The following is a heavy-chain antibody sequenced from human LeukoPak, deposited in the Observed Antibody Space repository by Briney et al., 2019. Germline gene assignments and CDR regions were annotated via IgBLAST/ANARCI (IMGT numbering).Heavy chain of an antibody. CDR1: GFTFSSYA. CDR2: ISGSGGST. D-gene: IGHD3-3*01. CDR3: AKVDVLRFLEWLPALSPVNYYYSMDV. Sequence: GGSLRLSCAASGFTFSSYAMSWVRQAPGKGLEWVSAISGSGGSTYYADSVKGRFTISRDNSKNTLYLQMNSLRAEDTAVYYCAKVDVLRFLEWLPALSPVNYYYSMDVWGQGTTVTVSS. J-gene: IGHJ6*02. V-gene: IGHV3-23*01.